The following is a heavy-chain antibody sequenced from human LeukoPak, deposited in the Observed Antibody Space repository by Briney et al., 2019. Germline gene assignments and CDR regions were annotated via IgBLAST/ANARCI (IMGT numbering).Heavy chain of an antibody. J-gene: IGHJ4*02. CDR2: IFSNGDT. D-gene: IGHD5-24*01. CDR1: EFTVSRNY. Sequence: GGSLRLSCTASEFTVSRNYMLWVCQAPGKGLEWVSLIFSNGDTHYADSVKGRFTISRDTSKNTVSLQMNSLRVEDTAMYYCTRDQMNYWGQGTLVTVSS. CDR3: TRDQMNY. V-gene: IGHV3-53*01.